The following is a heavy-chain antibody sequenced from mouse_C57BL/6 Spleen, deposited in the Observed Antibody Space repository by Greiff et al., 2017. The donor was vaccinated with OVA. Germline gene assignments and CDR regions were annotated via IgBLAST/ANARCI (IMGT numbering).Heavy chain of an antibody. J-gene: IGHJ2*01. CDR3: ARGPLYYGSVFDY. CDR1: GYTFTDYY. D-gene: IGHD1-1*01. Sequence: EVKLQQSGPELVKPGASVKIPCKASGYTFTDYYMNWVKQSHGKSLEWIGDINPNNGGTSYNQKFKGKATLTVDKSSSTAYMELRSLTSEDSAVYYCARGPLYYGSVFDYWGQGTTLTVSS. V-gene: IGHV1-26*01. CDR2: INPNNGGT.